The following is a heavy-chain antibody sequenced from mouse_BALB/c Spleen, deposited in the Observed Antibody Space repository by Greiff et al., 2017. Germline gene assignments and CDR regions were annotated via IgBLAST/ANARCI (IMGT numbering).Heavy chain of an antibody. J-gene: IGHJ4*01. CDR1: GFNIKDTY. CDR2: IDPANGNT. CDR3: ARLRRDAMDY. V-gene: IGHV14-3*02. D-gene: IGHD2-12*01. Sequence: VHVKQSGAELVKPGASVKLSCTASGFNIKDTYMHWVKQRPEQGLEWIGRIDPANGNTKYDPKFQGKATITADTSSNTAYLQLSSLTSEDTAVYYCARLRRDAMDYWGQGTSVTVSS.